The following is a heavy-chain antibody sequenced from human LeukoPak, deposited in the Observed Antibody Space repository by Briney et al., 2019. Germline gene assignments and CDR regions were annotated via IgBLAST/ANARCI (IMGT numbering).Heavy chain of an antibody. D-gene: IGHD2-15*01. V-gene: IGHV3-53*01. Sequence: GGSLRLSCAASGFSVSDNYMNWVRQAPGKGLEWVSVIYDDGTTYYADSVKGRFTISRDNSKNTLYLQMNSLRAEDTAVYYCAKLMVVAAKDYWGQGTLVTVSS. CDR3: AKLMVVAAKDY. CDR1: GFSVSDNY. CDR2: IYDDGTT. J-gene: IGHJ4*02.